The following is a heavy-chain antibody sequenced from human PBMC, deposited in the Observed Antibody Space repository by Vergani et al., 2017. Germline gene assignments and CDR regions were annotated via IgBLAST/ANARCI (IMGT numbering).Heavy chain of an antibody. Sequence: QVQLQESGPGLVKPSETLSLTCTVSGYSISSGYYWGWIRQPPGKGLEWIGNIYRTGRTHFNPSLKSRVTISVDTSNTHFSLRLNSLTAADTAVYYCARRSGIVYDIFSGTQYFFDFWGQGTLVTVSS. D-gene: IGHD3-9*01. CDR1: GYSISSGYY. CDR2: IYRTGRT. CDR3: ARRSGIVYDIFSGTQYFFDF. V-gene: IGHV4-38-2*02. J-gene: IGHJ4*02.